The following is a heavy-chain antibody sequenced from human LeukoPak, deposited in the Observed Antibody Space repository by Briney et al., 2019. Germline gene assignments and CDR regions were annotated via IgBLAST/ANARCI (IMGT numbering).Heavy chain of an antibody. CDR2: ISSDGSEE. V-gene: IGHV3-30*18. Sequence: GGSLRLSCAASEFTFSNYGMHWVRQAPGKGLELVAGISSDGSEEYYADSVEGRFTIPRDNPKNTLYLEMNSLRAEDTAVYYCAKGDSGFYFYFDYWGQGTLVTVSS. CDR1: EFTFSNYG. D-gene: IGHD3-22*01. CDR3: AKGDSGFYFYFDY. J-gene: IGHJ4*02.